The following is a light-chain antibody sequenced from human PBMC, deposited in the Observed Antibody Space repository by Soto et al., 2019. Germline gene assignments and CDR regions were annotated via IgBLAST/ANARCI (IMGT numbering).Light chain of an antibody. CDR2: EVR. CDR3: SSFTSSETRV. J-gene: IGLJ3*02. Sequence: QSVLTQPPSVSGSPGQSVTISCTGTSSDVGRYDRVSWYQQPPGTAPKLIIYEVRNRPSGVPDRFSGSKSGNTASLTISGLQAEDEADYLCSSFTSSETRVFGGGTKLTVL. V-gene: IGLV2-18*02. CDR1: SSDVGRYDR.